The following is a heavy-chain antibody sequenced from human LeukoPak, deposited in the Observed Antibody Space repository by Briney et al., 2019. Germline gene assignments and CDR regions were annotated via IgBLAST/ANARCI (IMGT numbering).Heavy chain of an antibody. D-gene: IGHD3-10*01. CDR3: ARILRDLEVRGVIKNHYYFDY. CDR1: GFTFSTYS. J-gene: IGHJ4*02. CDR2: ITNSSSTM. Sequence: GGSLRLSCAASGFTFSTYSMNWVRQAPGQGWEWVSYITNSSSTMFYGDSVKGRFTISRDNAKNSLYLQMNSLRAEDTAVYYCARILRDLEVRGVIKNHYYFDYWGQGTLVTVSS. V-gene: IGHV3-48*04.